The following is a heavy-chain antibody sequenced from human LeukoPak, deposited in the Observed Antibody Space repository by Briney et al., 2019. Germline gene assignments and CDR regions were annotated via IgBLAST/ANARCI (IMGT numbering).Heavy chain of an antibody. D-gene: IGHD4-17*01. Sequence: KPSGTLSLTCTVSGGSISSYYWSWIRQPPGKGLEWIGYIYYSGSTNYNPSLKSRVTISVDTSKNQFSLKLSSVTAADTAVYYCARGGSTVTPNWFDPWGQGTLVTVSS. V-gene: IGHV4-59*01. CDR3: ARGGSTVTPNWFDP. CDR1: GGSISSYY. CDR2: IYYSGST. J-gene: IGHJ5*02.